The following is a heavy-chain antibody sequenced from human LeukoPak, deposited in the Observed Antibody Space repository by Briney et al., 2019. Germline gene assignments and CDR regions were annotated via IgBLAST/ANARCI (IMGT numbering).Heavy chain of an antibody. CDR1: GFTFSSYS. J-gene: IGHJ6*03. Sequence: GGSLRLSCAASGFTFSSYSMNWVRQAPGKGLERVSYISSSSSTIYYADSVKGRFTISRDNAKNSLYLQMNSLRAEDTAVYYCARDHYAGRYMDVWGKGTTVTVSS. CDR3: ARDHYAGRYMDV. V-gene: IGHV3-48*01. D-gene: IGHD3-16*01. CDR2: ISSSSSTI.